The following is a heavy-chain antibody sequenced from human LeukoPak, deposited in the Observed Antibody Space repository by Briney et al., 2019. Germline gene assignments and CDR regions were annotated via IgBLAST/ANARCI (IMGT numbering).Heavy chain of an antibody. Sequence: PSETLSLTCAVYGGSFSGYYWSWIRQPPGKGLEWIGYIYHSGSTYYNPSLKSRVTISVDRSKNQFSLKLSSVTAADTAVYYCASLYGSGSYYVNYWGQGTLVTVSS. CDR2: IYHSGST. CDR1: GGSFSGYY. V-gene: IGHV4-34*01. CDR3: ASLYGSGSYYVNY. D-gene: IGHD3-10*01. J-gene: IGHJ4*02.